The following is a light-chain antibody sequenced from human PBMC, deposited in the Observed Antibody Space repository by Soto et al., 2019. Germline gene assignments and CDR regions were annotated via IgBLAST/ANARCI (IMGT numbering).Light chain of an antibody. CDR1: QSISSW. V-gene: IGKV1-5*03. CDR2: KTS. CDR3: QQLNSYPRT. J-gene: IGKJ1*01. Sequence: IQMTQSPSTLSASVGDRVTITCRASQSISSWLAWYQQKPGKAPKLLIYKTSNLESGVPSRFSGSGSGTEFTLTISSLQPEDFATYYCQQLNSYPRTFGQGTKVDIK.